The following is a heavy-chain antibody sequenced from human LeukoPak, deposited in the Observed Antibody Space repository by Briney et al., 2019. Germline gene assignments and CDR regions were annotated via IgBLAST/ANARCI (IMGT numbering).Heavy chain of an antibody. J-gene: IGHJ4*02. Sequence: PGRSLRLSCAASGITFSSYGMHWVRQAPGKGLEWVAVISYDGSNKYYADSVKGRFTISRDNSKNTLYLQMNSLRAEDTAVYYCAKDEAVAGTYWGQGTLVTVSP. D-gene: IGHD6-19*01. CDR2: ISYDGSNK. CDR3: AKDEAVAGTY. CDR1: GITFSSYG. V-gene: IGHV3-30*18.